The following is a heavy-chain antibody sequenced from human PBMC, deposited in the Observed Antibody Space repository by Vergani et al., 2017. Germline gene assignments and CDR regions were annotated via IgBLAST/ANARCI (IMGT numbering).Heavy chain of an antibody. CDR3: ARGAYCSSTSCYRGPFDY. V-gene: IGHV3-66*01. J-gene: IGHJ4*02. Sequence: VQLVESGGGLVKPGGSLRLSCAASGFTFSSNYMSWVRQAPGKGLEWVSVIYSGGSTYYADSVKGRFTISRDNSKNTLYLQMNSLRAEDTAVYYCARGAYCSSTSCYRGPFDYWGQGTLVTVSS. CDR2: IYSGGST. CDR1: GFTFSSNY. D-gene: IGHD2-2*02.